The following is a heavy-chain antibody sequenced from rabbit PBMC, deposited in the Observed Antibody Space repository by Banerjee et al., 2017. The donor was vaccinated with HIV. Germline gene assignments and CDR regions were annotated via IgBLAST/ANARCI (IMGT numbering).Heavy chain of an antibody. CDR2: INTGSSGSG. J-gene: IGHJ4*01. Sequence: QSLEESGGDLVKPGASLTLTCTASGFSFSSSYYMCWVRQAPGKGLEWIGCINTGSSGSGCSASWAKGRFTISKTSSTTMTLQMTSLTAADTAAHFCARDLAGVIGWNFNLWGPGTLVTVS. CDR3: ARDLAGVIGWNFNL. CDR1: GFSFSSSYY. V-gene: IGHV1S40*01. D-gene: IGHD4-1*01.